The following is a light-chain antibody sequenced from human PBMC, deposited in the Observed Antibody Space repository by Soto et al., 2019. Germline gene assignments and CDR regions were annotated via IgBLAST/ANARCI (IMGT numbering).Light chain of an antibody. J-gene: IGKJ1*01. CDR2: DAS. V-gene: IGKV3-11*01. CDR1: QSVSTS. Sequence: IVLTQSPVTLALSPGEKAVLSCRASQSVSTSLAWYQHKPGQAPRLFIYDASKRAPGIPARFSGSGSGTDFTLTISSLEPEDFAVYYCQVRDVWPSFGQGTKMDI. CDR3: QVRDVWPS.